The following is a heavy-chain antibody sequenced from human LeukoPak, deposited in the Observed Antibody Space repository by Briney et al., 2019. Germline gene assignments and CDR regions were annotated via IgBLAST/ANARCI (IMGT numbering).Heavy chain of an antibody. J-gene: IGHJ4*02. V-gene: IGHV4-28*01. D-gene: IGHD4-23*01. CDR1: VHSNRSTNW. Sequence: PSDTQSLICAVSVHSNRSTNWWGWIRQPTGNGLEWIGYIYYSGTTHYCPSLKSRVTMSLDASKNQCSLKLTSVTAVDTAIYYCAKSVDGGNSAFDYWGQGTLVTVSS. CDR2: IYYSGTT. CDR3: AKSVDGGNSAFDY.